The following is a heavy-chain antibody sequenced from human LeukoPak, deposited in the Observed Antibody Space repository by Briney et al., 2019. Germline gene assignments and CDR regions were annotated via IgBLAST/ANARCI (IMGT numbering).Heavy chain of an antibody. D-gene: IGHD2-15*01. CDR1: GGSISSYY. Sequence: SETLSLTCTVSGGSISSYYWSWIRQPPGKGLEWIGYIYYSGSTNYNPSLKSRVTISEDTSKNQFSLKLSSVTAADTAVYYCARDSSGYCSGGSCLQNWFDPWGQGTLVTVSS. V-gene: IGHV4-59*01. CDR3: ARDSSGYCSGGSCLQNWFDP. J-gene: IGHJ5*02. CDR2: IYYSGST.